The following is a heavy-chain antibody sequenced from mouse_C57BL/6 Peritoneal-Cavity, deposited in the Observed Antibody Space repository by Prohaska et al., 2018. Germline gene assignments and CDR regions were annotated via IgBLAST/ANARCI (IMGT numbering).Heavy chain of an antibody. CDR1: GYSFTGYY. J-gene: IGHJ2*01. D-gene: IGHD1-1*01. Sequence: PCKASGYSFTGYYMNWVTQSPEKSLEWIGEINPSTGATTYNPKFNAKATCTVDISSSTVYMQLKSLTSEDSAVYYCARFRSNYFDYWGQGTTLTVSS. V-gene: IGHV1-42*01. CDR2: INPSTGAT. CDR3: ARFRSNYFDY.